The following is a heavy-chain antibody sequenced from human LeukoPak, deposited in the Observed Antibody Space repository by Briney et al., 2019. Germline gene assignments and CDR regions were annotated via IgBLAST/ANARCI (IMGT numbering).Heavy chain of an antibody. CDR3: ARPLRYYGLGSYDAFDI. D-gene: IGHD3-10*01. CDR1: GGSFSGYY. Sequence: PSETLSLTCAVYGGSFSGYYWSWIRQPPGKGLEWIGEINHSGSTNYNPSLKSRVTISVDTSKNQFSLKLSSVTAADTAVYYCARPLRYYGLGSYDAFDIWGQGTMVTVSS. J-gene: IGHJ3*02. V-gene: IGHV4-34*01. CDR2: INHSGST.